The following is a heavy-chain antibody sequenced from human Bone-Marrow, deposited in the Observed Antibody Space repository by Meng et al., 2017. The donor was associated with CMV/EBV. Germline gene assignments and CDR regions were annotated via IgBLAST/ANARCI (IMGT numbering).Heavy chain of an antibody. J-gene: IGHJ3*02. CDR2: ISYDGSNE. CDR1: GFTFSGYG. Sequence: ASGFTFSGYGMHWVRQAQGKGLEWVAVISYDGSNEYYVDSVKGRFTISRDNSKNTLYLQMNSLRAEDTAMYYCAKDLGGYSSGWKIWGQGTMVTVSS. V-gene: IGHV3-30*18. D-gene: IGHD6-19*01. CDR3: AKDLGGYSSGWKI.